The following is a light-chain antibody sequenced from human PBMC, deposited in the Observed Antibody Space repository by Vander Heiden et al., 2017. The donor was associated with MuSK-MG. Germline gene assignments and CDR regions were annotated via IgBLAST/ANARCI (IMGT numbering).Light chain of an antibody. Sequence: VLTQSPAPLSLSPGERATLSCRASRSVSSYLAWYQQKPGQAPRLLIYDTSNRATGTPARFSGSGSGADYTLTITNLDPEDFAVYYCQQRGGAFGQGTKVDIK. J-gene: IGKJ2*01. CDR3: QQRGGA. V-gene: IGKV3-11*01. CDR1: RSVSSY. CDR2: DTS.